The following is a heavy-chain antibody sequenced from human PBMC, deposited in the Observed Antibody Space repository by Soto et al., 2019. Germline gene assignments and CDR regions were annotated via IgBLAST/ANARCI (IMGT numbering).Heavy chain of an antibody. CDR3: AAVRGYSYENWFDP. J-gene: IGHJ5*02. Sequence: AAVKVSCKASGGTFRSYAISWVRQAPGQGLEGMGGIIPIFGTANYAQKFQGRVTITADESTSTVYMELSSLRSEDTAVYYCAAVRGYSYENWFDPWGQGTLVTVSS. CDR1: GGTFRSYA. D-gene: IGHD5-18*01. CDR2: IIPIFGTA. V-gene: IGHV1-69*13.